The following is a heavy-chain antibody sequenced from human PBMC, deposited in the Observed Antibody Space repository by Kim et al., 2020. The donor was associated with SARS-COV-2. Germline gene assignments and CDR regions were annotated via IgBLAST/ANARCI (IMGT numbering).Heavy chain of an antibody. CDR1: GFTFSDSG. CDR2: IRSKTNTYAT. D-gene: IGHD3-9*01. Sequence: GGSLRLSCAASGFTFSDSGIHWVRQASGKGLEWVSRIRSKTNTYATAYAASVKGRFTISRDDSKNTAYLQMNSLKTEDTAVYYCTRTPTFYDILTDFGGDAFDIWGQGTVVTVSS. V-gene: IGHV3-73*01. J-gene: IGHJ3*02. CDR3: TRTPTFYDILTDFGGDAFDI.